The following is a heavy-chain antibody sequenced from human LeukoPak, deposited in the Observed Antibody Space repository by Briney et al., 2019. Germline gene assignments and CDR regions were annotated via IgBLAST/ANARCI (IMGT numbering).Heavy chain of an antibody. J-gene: IGHJ4*02. CDR1: GFTFTSSA. CDR2: IVVGSGNT. Sequence: GASVKVSCKASGFTFTSSAMQWVRQARGQRLEWIGWIVVGSGNTNYPQKFQERVTITRDMSTSTAYMELSSLRSEDTAVYYCAAVYKGGGNYFDYWGQGTLVTVSS. CDR3: AAVYKGGGNYFDY. D-gene: IGHD1-26*01. V-gene: IGHV1-58*02.